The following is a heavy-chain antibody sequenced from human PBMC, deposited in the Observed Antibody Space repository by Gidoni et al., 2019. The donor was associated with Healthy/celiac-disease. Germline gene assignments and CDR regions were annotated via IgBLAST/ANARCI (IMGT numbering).Heavy chain of an antibody. V-gene: IGHV3-33*01. CDR3: ARNSGGFDTCFFDL. CDR1: GFFLSGID. Sequence: QVQLVESGGGVVQPGRSVSLSCAASGFFLSGIDMHWVRQAPGKGMEWVAVIWPDGSIRKYADSVRGRFSISRDNSRNTTYMEMNSLRAEDTAVYYCARNSGGFDTCFFDLWGRGTLVTVSS. CDR2: IWPDGSIR. D-gene: IGHD2-15*01. J-gene: IGHJ2*01.